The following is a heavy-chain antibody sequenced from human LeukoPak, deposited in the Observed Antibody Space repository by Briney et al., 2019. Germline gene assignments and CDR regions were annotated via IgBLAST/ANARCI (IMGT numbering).Heavy chain of an antibody. J-gene: IGHJ6*03. D-gene: IGHD3-22*01. V-gene: IGHV4-4*09. CDR1: GGSINGYF. Sequence: SETLSLTCTISGGSINGYFGTWIRQASGKGLEWIGYIHTIETKYIPSLQSRVSMSIDTSKNQFSLNLRSVTAADTAVYYCARGLRDEERYYKYYYMDVWGKGTTVTVSS. CDR2: IHTIET. CDR3: ARGLRDEERYYKYYYMDV.